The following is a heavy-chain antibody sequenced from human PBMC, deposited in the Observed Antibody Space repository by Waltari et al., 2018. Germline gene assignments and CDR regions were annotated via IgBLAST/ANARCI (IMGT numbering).Heavy chain of an antibody. J-gene: IGHJ3*01. V-gene: IGHV3-48*01. CDR3: VRDHRHGFDV. CDR2: ITTTSRII. Sequence: EVQLIESGGNLIEPGGSLRLSCLASGFTLGTFNMNWVSQAPGKGLEWIAYITTTSRIISYADSVRGRFTISRDNAKDSLYLQMNSLRPEDTAVYHCVRDHRHGFDVWGQGTMVTVSS. CDR1: GFTLGTFN.